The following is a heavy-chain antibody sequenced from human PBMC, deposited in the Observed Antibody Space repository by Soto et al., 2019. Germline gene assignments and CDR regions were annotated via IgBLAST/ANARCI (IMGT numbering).Heavy chain of an antibody. CDR3: ASTTEATLDV. J-gene: IGHJ6*02. D-gene: IGHD1-26*01. V-gene: IGHV1-46*01. CDR2: IAPGAATT. CDR1: GSFFTNYY. Sequence: QVRLVQSGAEVKEPGASVKISSKGSGSFFTNYYIHWVRQAPRLGLEWRGIIAPGAATTSYAQKFQGRISMTRGTCTITVYMEMSSLRSEDAAVDYCASTTEATLDVWGQGTTVTVSS.